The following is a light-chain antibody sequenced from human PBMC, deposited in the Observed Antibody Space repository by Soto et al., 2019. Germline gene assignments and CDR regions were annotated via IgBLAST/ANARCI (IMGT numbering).Light chain of an antibody. CDR3: QQYYIYSFT. Sequence: DIQMTQSPSTLSAPVGDRVTITCRASQSVGRRLAWYQHKPGQAPKIVMYEASNLQTGVPSRFSGSGSGTEFTIIISSLQPDDLATYYCQQYYIYSFTFGGGTKVEIK. CDR1: QSVGRR. CDR2: EAS. J-gene: IGKJ4*01. V-gene: IGKV1-5*03.